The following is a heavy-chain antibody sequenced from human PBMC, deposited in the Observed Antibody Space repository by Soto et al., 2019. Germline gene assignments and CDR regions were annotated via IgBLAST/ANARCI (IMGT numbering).Heavy chain of an antibody. CDR2: ISSDVVNY. V-gene: IGHV3-30-3*01. CDR1: GFTFSSFS. D-gene: IGHD3-10*01. CDR3: ARGRAWTPEGLGD. Sequence: QVQLVESGGGVVQPGRSLRLSCASSGFTFSSFSMHWVRQAPGKGLEWLAVISSDVVNYYYAESVKGRFTISRDNSKNTLYLQMKSLRNEDTAVYYCARGRAWTPEGLGDWSQGTLVTVSS. J-gene: IGHJ4*02.